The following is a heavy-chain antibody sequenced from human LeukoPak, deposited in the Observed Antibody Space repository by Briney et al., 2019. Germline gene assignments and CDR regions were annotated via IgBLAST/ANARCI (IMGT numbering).Heavy chain of an antibody. V-gene: IGHV1-2*02. CDR2: INPNSGGT. CDR3: ARVRVTNAFDI. D-gene: IGHD4-17*01. CDR1: GYTFTGYY. J-gene: IGHJ3*02. Sequence: GASVKVSCKASGYTFTGYYMHWVRQAPGQGLEWMGWINPNSGGTNYAQKFQGRATMTRDTSISTAYMELSRLRSDDAAVYYCARVRVTNAFDIWGQGTMVTVSS.